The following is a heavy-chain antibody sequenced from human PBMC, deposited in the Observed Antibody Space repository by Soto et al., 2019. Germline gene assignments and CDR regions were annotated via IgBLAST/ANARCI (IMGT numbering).Heavy chain of an antibody. CDR1: GGSISSDY. CDR3: ARDRGYYGSGSFYPPED. V-gene: IGHV4-59*01. J-gene: IGHJ4*02. CDR2: IYYSGST. Sequence: QVQLQESGPGLVKPSETLSLTCTVSGGSISSDYWSWIRQPPGKGLEWIGYIYYSGSTKCNTSLESRVSISVDTSKNQFSLNLSSVTAADTAVYYCARDRGYYGSGSFYPPEDWGQGTLVTVSS. D-gene: IGHD3-10*01.